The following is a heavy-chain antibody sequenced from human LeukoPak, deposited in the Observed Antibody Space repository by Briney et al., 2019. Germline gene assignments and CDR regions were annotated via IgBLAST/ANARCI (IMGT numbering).Heavy chain of an antibody. CDR2: IYSGGLT. Sequence: GGSLRLSCAASGFTVSNSYMIWVRQAPGKGLAWVSVIYSGGLTYYADSVKGRFTISRDNSKNTLYLEMNSLRAEDTAMYYCARDPHYYGSGSYSHWGQGTLVTVSS. CDR1: GFTVSNSY. D-gene: IGHD3-10*01. CDR3: ARDPHYYGSGSYSH. J-gene: IGHJ4*02. V-gene: IGHV3-53*01.